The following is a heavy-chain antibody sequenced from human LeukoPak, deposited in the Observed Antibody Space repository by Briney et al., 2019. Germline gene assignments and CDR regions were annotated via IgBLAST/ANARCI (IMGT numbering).Heavy chain of an antibody. CDR2: IDSDGSDT. J-gene: IGHJ4*02. CDR3: VRGPHYGDLPF. Sequence: GGSLRLSCAASGFIFRTYWMHWVRQVPGKGLVWVSRIDSDGSDTSYADSVKGRFTISRDNAKNKLYLQMNSLRAEDTALYYCVRGPHYGDLPFWGQGTLVTVSS. CDR1: GFIFRTYW. D-gene: IGHD4-17*01. V-gene: IGHV3-74*01.